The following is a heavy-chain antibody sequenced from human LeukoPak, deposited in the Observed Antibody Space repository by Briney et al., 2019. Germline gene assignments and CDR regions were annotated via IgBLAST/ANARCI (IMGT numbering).Heavy chain of an antibody. CDR1: GGSISSYY. CDR3: ARGGYYGSGNDFRFDP. V-gene: IGHV4-59*01. D-gene: IGHD3-10*01. J-gene: IGHJ5*02. Sequence: SETLSLTCTFSGGSISSYYWSWIRQPPGKGLDGIGYIHYTGSTNYNPSLKSGVTISVDTSKNQFSLKLKSVTAADTAVYYCARGGYYGSGNDFRFDPWGQGTLVTVSS. CDR2: IHYTGST.